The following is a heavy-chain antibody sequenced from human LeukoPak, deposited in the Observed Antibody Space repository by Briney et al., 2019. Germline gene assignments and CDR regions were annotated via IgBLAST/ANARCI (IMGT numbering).Heavy chain of an antibody. CDR3: AKAPYYGSGTHASHYFDY. V-gene: IGHV3-9*01. Sequence: GGSLRLSCAASGFTFDDYAMHWVRQAAGKGLEWVSGISSNSGYIGYADSVKGRFTISRDNAKNSLYLQMNSLRAEDTALYYCAKAPYYGSGTHASHYFDYWGQGTLVTVSP. J-gene: IGHJ4*02. D-gene: IGHD3-10*01. CDR1: GFTFDDYA. CDR2: ISSNSGYI.